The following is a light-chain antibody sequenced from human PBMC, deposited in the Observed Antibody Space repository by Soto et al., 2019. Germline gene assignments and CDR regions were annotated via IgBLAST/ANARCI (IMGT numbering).Light chain of an antibody. CDR1: QSLLHSNGYNY. CDR2: LGS. CDR3: MQALQTPRT. V-gene: IGKV2-28*01. J-gene: IGKJ1*01. Sequence: DIVMTQSPLSLPVTPGEPASISCRSSQSLLHSNGYNYLDWYLQKPGQSPQLLIYLGSNRASGVPARFSGSGSGTDFTLTISRVEAEDVGVYYCMQALQTPRTCGQGTKVEIK.